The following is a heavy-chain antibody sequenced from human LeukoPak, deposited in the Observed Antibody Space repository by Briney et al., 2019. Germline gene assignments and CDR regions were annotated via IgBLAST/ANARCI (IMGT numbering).Heavy chain of an antibody. J-gene: IGHJ6*02. CDR1: GGSISTYY. CDR2: IYYSGNT. D-gene: IGHD6-13*01. Sequence: PSETLSLTCTVSGGSISTYYWSWIRQSPGKGLEWIGYIYYSGNTIYSGNTIYNPSLKSRVTISIDTSKNRFSLKLSSVTAADTAMYYCARSYSSSDHYYYYGMDVWGQGTTVTVSS. CDR3: ARSYSSSDHYYYYGMDV. V-gene: IGHV4-59*08.